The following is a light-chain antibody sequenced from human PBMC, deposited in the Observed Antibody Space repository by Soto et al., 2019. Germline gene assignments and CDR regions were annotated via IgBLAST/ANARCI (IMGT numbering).Light chain of an antibody. Sequence: DIQMTQSPSSLSASVGDTVTITCRASQHITNDSAWYQQKAGRAPKCLILLASRLQTGVPSRFSGSGSETEFTLTISSLQPEDFATYYCLHHNGYPPVFGQGTKVEIK. J-gene: IGKJ2*01. V-gene: IGKV1-17*01. CDR2: LAS. CDR3: LHHNGYPPV. CDR1: QHITND.